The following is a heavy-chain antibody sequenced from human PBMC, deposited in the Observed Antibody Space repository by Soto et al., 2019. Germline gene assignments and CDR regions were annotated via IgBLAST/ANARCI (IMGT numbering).Heavy chain of an antibody. J-gene: IGHJ4*02. V-gene: IGHV1-18*01. CDR1: GYTFTTYG. D-gene: IGHD3-22*01. Sequence: QVQLVQSGAEVKKPGPSVKVSCTASGYTFTTYGMSWVRQAPGQGIDWMGWISTYNGNTKYAERLQGIVTLPTFTTTSTAYMELRSLRSDVTAVYYCARGPTDYYDVSGNDFLDYWGQGTLVTVSS. CDR2: ISTYNGNT. CDR3: ARGPTDYYDVSGNDFLDY.